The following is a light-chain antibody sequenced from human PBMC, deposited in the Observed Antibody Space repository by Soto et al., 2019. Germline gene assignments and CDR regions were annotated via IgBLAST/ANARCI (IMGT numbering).Light chain of an antibody. CDR2: GAS. CDR1: QSVSNTY. CDR3: QQYGTSPVT. J-gene: IGKJ2*01. V-gene: IGKV3-20*01. Sequence: EIVLTQSPGTLSLSPGERATLSCRASQSVSNTYLAWYQHKPGQAPRLLIYGASDRATGIPDRFSGSVSVTDFTLTISRLEPEDFALYYWQQYGTSPVTFGQGTKLEIK.